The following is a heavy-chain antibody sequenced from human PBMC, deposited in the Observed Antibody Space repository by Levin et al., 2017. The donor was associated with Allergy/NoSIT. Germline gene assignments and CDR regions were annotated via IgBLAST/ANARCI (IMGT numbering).Heavy chain of an antibody. J-gene: IGHJ6*03. CDR3: ARTVSHLGYDYYDYYYMDV. CDR2: IYYSGST. V-gene: IGHV4-59*01. D-gene: IGHD6-13*01. CDR1: GGSISSYY. Sequence: SETLSLTCTVSGGSISSYYWSWIRQPPGKGLEWIGYIYYSGSTNYNPSLKSRVTISVDTSKNQFSLKLSSVTAADTAVYYCARTVSHLGYDYYDYYYMDVWGKGTTVTVSS.